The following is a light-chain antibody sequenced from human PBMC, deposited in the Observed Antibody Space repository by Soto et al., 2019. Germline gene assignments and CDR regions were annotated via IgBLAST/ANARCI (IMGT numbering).Light chain of an antibody. CDR2: GAS. Sequence: EIVLTQSPGTLSLSPVETATLSCRASQSVTNNYLAWYQEKPGQAPRLLIYGASRRATGIPDRFSGGGSGTDFTLTISRLEPGDFAVYYCQQYDTSSLTFGGGTKVDIK. V-gene: IGKV3-20*01. J-gene: IGKJ4*01. CDR3: QQYDTSSLT. CDR1: QSVTNNY.